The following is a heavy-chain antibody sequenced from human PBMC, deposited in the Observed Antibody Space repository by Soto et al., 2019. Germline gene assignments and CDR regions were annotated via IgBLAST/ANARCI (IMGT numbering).Heavy chain of an antibody. CDR1: GFTFSSYG. D-gene: IGHD6-19*01. CDR3: AKESEDIAVAGTADY. CDR2: ISYDGSNK. Sequence: PGGSLRLSCAASGFTFSSYGMHWVRQAPGKGLEWVAVISYDGSNKYYADSVKGRFTISRDNSKNTLYLQMNSLRAEDTAVYYCAKESEDIAVAGTADYWGQGTLVTVSS. V-gene: IGHV3-30*18. J-gene: IGHJ4*02.